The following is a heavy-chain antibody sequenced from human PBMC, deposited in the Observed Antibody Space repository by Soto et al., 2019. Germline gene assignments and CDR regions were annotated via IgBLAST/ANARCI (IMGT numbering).Heavy chain of an antibody. D-gene: IGHD6-19*01. Sequence: QVQLVQSGAEVKKPGSSVKVSCKASGGTFSSYTISWVRQAPGQGLEWMGRIIPILGIANYAQKFQGRVXIXADXSTSTAYMGLSSLRSEDTAVYYCARAIAVASDFDYWGQGTLVTVSS. J-gene: IGHJ4*02. CDR1: GGTFSSYT. V-gene: IGHV1-69*02. CDR2: IIPILGIA. CDR3: ARAIAVASDFDY.